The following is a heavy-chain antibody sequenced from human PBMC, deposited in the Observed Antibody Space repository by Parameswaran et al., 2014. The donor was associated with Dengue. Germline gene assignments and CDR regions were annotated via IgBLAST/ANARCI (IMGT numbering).Heavy chain of an antibody. CDR3: ARDRDTAMANLYYYYGMDV. CDR2: IYSGGST. V-gene: IGHV3-66*01. Sequence: WIRQPPGKGLEWVSVIYSGGSTYYADSVKGRFTISRDNSKNTLYLQMNSLRAEDTAVYYCARDRDTAMANLYYYYGMDVWGQGTTVTVSS. D-gene: IGHD5-18*01. J-gene: IGHJ6*02.